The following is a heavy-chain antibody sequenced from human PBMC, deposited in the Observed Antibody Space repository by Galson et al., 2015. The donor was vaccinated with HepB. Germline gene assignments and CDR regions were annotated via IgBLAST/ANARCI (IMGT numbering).Heavy chain of an antibody. D-gene: IGHD4-11*01. J-gene: IGHJ3*02. V-gene: IGHV3-13*01. CDR1: GFTFSNYD. CDR3: ARGNATTGGAFDI. CDR2: IGNVGDT. Sequence: SLRLSCAASGFTFSNYDMHWVRQRTGKSLEWASVIGNVGDTNYADSVKGRFSISRENAKNSLYLQMNSLRAGDTAVYYCARGNATTGGAFDIWGQGTMVTVSP.